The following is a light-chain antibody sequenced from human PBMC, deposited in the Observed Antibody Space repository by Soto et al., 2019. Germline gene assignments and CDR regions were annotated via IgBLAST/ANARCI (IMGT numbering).Light chain of an antibody. Sequence: QPVLTQPPSASGTPGQRVTISCSGSSSNIGGNYVCWYQQVPGTAPKLLIYSSNQRPSGVPDRFSGSKSGTSASLAISGLQSEDEADYYCATWDDTLNGLFGGGTKVTVL. CDR2: SSN. J-gene: IGLJ2*01. CDR1: SSNIGGNY. V-gene: IGLV1-44*01. CDR3: ATWDDTLNGL.